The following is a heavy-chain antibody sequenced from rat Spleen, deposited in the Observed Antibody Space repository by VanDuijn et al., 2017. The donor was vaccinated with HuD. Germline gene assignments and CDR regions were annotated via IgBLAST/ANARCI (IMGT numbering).Heavy chain of an antibody. J-gene: IGHJ1*01. D-gene: IGHD2-5*01. CDR3: VRQGYLRDWYFDF. CDR1: GLSFSNYY. Sequence: EVQLVESGGGLVQPGRSMKLSCAASGLSFSNYYMAWVRQAPTKGLDWVATISYDGSTTYYRDSVKGRFTISRDDGKSTLYLEMDSLRSEDMATYYCVRQGYLRDWYFDFWGPGTMVTVSS. V-gene: IGHV5-29*01. CDR2: ISYDGSTT.